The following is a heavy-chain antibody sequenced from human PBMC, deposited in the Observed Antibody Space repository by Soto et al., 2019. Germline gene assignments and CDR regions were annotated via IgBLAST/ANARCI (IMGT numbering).Heavy chain of an antibody. CDR2: IKPRDSDT. CDR3: ARPGSSSSDY. Sequence: PXESLKISCKGSGYSFTTYWIGWVRQMPGKGLEWMGIIKPRDSDTRYSPSFQGQVTISADKSINTAYLQWSSLKASDTAMYYCARPGSSSSDYWGQGTLVTVSS. V-gene: IGHV5-51*01. D-gene: IGHD6-6*01. CDR1: GYSFTTYW. J-gene: IGHJ4*02.